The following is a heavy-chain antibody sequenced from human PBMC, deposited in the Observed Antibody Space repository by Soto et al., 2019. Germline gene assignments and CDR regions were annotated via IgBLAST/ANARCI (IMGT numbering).Heavy chain of an antibody. Sequence: QVXXXXSGAEVXXPGSXVKVSCKASGGTFSSYAISXXXXXXXQGLECMGGIIPISGTANYAQKFQGRVTITADESTSTXXXXXXXXRSEDTAVYYCARSQGSSTSLEIYYYYYYGMDVWGQGTTVTVSS. CDR2: IIPISGTA. D-gene: IGHD2-2*01. CDR3: ARSQGSSTSLEIYYYYYYGMDV. V-gene: IGHV1-69*01. J-gene: IGHJ6*02. CDR1: GGTFSSYA.